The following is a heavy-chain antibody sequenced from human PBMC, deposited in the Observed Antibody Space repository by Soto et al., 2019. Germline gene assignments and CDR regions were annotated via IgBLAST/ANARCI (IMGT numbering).Heavy chain of an antibody. CDR2: IYYSGST. V-gene: IGHV4-39*01. J-gene: IGHJ4*02. CDR3: ARVFHLWLRFDH. CDR1: GGSISSSSYY. D-gene: IGHD5-12*01. Sequence: PSETLSLTCTVSGGSISSSSYYWGWIRQPPGKGLEWIGSIYYSGSTYYNPSLKSRVTISVDTSKNQFSLKLSSVTAADTAVYYCARVFHLWLRFDHWGQGTLVTVPS.